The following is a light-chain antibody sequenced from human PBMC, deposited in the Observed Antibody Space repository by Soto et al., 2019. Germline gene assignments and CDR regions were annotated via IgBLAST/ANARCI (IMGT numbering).Light chain of an antibody. J-gene: IGKJ5*01. V-gene: IGKV1-27*01. CDR2: AAS. CDR1: QGIRNY. CDR3: QRCDNARRIT. Sequence: DIQMTESPSSLSASVGNRVTITCGASQGIRNYLAWYQQKPGKAPKLLIYAASTLQSGVPSRFSGSGSGTDFTLTIRSLQTEDVATYYCQRCDNARRITFGQGTRLEI.